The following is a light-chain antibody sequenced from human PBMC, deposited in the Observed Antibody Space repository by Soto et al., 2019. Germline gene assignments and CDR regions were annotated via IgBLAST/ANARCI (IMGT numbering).Light chain of an antibody. CDR1: SSDVGGYNY. CDR3: SSYTSSSFYV. Sequence: QSALTQPASVSGSPGQSITISCTGTSSDVGGYNYVSWYQQHPGKAPKLMIYDVSNRPSGVSIRFSGSKSGNTASLTISGLQAEDEADYYCSSYTSSSFYVFGTGTQLTVL. J-gene: IGLJ1*01. V-gene: IGLV2-14*01. CDR2: DVS.